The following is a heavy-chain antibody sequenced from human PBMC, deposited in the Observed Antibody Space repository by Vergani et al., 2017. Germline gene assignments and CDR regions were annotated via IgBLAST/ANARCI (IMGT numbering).Heavy chain of an antibody. V-gene: IGHV3-30*02. CDR1: GLTLSSYG. Sequence: QVQLVESGGGVVQPGGSMRLSCSASGLTLSSYGVHWVRQAPGRGLESVTFTRPHEDGAFYSASVRGRFTVSRDNSKNTLYLEMNRLNVDDTAIYYCGKTQGTVGGTWWFDPWGQGTPVTVSS. J-gene: IGHJ5*02. D-gene: IGHD1-7*01. CDR3: GKTQGTVGGTWWFDP. CDR2: TRPHEDGA.